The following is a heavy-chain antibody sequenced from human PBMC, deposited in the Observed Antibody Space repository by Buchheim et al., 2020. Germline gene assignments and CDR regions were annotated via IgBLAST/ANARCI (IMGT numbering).Heavy chain of an antibody. V-gene: IGHV4-59*08. Sequence: QVQLQESGPGLVKPSETLSLTCTVSGGSISSYYWSWIRQPPGKGLEWIGYIYYSGSTNYNPSLKSRVTISVDTSKNQFSLTLSSVTAADTAVYYCARLIRAARPAAYYYFDYWGQGTL. CDR2: IYYSGST. D-gene: IGHD6-6*01. CDR1: GGSISSYY. CDR3: ARLIRAARPAAYYYFDY. J-gene: IGHJ4*02.